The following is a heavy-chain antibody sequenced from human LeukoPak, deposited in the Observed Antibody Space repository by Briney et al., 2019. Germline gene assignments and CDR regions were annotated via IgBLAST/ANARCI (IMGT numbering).Heavy chain of an antibody. CDR3: ATSSPGYCSSTSCYRGGYFDY. V-gene: IGHV1-18*04. Sequence: ASVKVSCKASGYTFTGYYMHWVRQAPGQGLEWMGWISAYNGNTNYAQKLQGRVTMTTDTSTSTAYMELRSLRSDDTAVYYCATSSPGYCSSTSCYRGGYFDYWGQGTLVTVSS. CDR1: GYTFTGYY. D-gene: IGHD2-2*02. CDR2: ISAYNGNT. J-gene: IGHJ4*02.